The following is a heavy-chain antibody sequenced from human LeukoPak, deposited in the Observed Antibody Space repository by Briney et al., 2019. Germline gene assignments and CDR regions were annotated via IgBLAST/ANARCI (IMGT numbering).Heavy chain of an antibody. D-gene: IGHD5-18*01. V-gene: IGHV3-30*18. CDR3: AKDRRRGYSYGYRIGAFDY. Sequence: GGSLRLSCAASGFTLSSYAMSWVRQAPGKGLEWVAVISYDGSNKYYADSVKGRFTISRDNSKNTLYVQMNSLRAEDTAVYYCAKDRRRGYSYGYRIGAFDYWGQGTLVTVSS. J-gene: IGHJ4*02. CDR1: GFTLSSYA. CDR2: ISYDGSNK.